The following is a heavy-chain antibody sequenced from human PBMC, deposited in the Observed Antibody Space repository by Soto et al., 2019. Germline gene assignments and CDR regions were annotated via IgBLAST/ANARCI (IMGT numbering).Heavy chain of an antibody. CDR3: AKDSGDYGYYYYYGMDV. D-gene: IGHD4-17*01. Sequence: GGSLRLSCAASGFTFSSYGMHWVRQAPGKGLEWVAVISYDGSNKYYADSVKGRFTNSRDNSKNTLYLQMNSLRAEDTAVYYCAKDSGDYGYYYYYGMDVWGQGTTVTVSS. V-gene: IGHV3-30*18. CDR2: ISYDGSNK. CDR1: GFTFSSYG. J-gene: IGHJ6*02.